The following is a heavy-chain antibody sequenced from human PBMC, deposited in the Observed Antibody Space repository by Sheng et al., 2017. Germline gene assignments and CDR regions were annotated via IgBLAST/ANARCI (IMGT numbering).Heavy chain of an antibody. J-gene: IGHJ4*02. V-gene: IGHV1-8*03. D-gene: IGHD3-10*01. CDR3: TRGWHSYGSGSSDY. Sequence: QVQLVQSGAEVKKPGASVKVSCKASGYRFTNYDLNWVRQATGHGLEWMGWMNPGSGKTGYAQKFQGRVTITRDNSINTAYMELSGLRFEDTAVYYCTRGWHSYGSGSSDYWGQGTLVTVSS. CDR1: GYRFTNYD. CDR2: MNPGSGKT.